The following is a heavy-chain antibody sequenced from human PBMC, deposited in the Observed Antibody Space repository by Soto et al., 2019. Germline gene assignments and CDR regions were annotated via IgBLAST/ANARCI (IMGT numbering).Heavy chain of an antibody. CDR2: IKSQASGGTI. V-gene: IGHV3-15*07. D-gene: IGHD2-21*01. CDR1: GITFIYAW. Sequence: GGSLRLSCAASGITFIYAWMDWVRQAPGKRLEWVGRIKSQASGGTIDYAAPVKGRFTISRYYSKNTVYLQMDSLKTEDTAVYYCTHLLSLAHPYSYLWGQGTQVTVSS. J-gene: IGHJ4*02. CDR3: THLLSLAHPYSYL.